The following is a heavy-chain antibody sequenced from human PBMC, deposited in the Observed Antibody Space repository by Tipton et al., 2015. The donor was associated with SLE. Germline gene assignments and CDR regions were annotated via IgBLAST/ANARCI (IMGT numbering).Heavy chain of an antibody. D-gene: IGHD3-22*01. CDR1: GFTFSSYG. CDR2: IWYDGSNK. V-gene: IGHV3-33*08. CDR3: ASPVGTMIP. Sequence: SLRLSCAASGFTFSSYGMHWVRQAPGKGLEWVAVIWYDGSNKYYADSVKGRFTISRDNSKNTLYLQMNSLRAEDTAVYYCASPVGTMIPWGQGTRVTVSS. J-gene: IGHJ5*02.